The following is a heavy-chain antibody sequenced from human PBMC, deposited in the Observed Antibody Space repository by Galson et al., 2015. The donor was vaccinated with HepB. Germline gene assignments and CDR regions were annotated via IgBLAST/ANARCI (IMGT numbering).Heavy chain of an antibody. Sequence: SLRLSCAASRFIFSSYSMNWVRQAPGKGLEWVSHISVSGSNKFYAVSVMGRFTISRDNGKNELYLQMNGLRAEDTAVYYCARDRGGSGSYLSYFYDLDVWGQGTTVTVSS. V-gene: IGHV3-48*01. D-gene: IGHD3-10*01. J-gene: IGHJ6*02. CDR3: ARDRGGSGSYLSYFYDLDV. CDR2: ISVSGSNK. CDR1: RFIFSSYS.